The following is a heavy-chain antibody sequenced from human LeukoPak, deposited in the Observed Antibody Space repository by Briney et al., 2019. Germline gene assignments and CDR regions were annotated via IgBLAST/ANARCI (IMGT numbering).Heavy chain of an antibody. CDR2: INGDTT. D-gene: IGHD3-16*01. CDR1: GFTLNNDA. Sequence: GGSLRLSCAASGFTLNNDAMSWVRQAPGKGLEWVSAINGDTTHYAGSVKGRFTISRDNSKNTLYLQLNSLGVEDTAVYYCAKVSRSYTSADFDYWGQGTLVTVSS. J-gene: IGHJ4*02. V-gene: IGHV3-23*01. CDR3: AKVSRSYTSADFDY.